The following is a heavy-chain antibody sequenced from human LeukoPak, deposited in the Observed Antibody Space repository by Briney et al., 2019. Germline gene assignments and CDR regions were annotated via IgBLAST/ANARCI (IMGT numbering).Heavy chain of an antibody. V-gene: IGHV4-34*01. CDR2: IHYTGAT. CDR1: GGSITGYY. J-gene: IGHJ4*02. D-gene: IGHD3-9*01. Sequence: SETLPLTCAVYGGSITGYYWSWIRQTPGRGLEWVGEIHYTGATSYNPSLKSRATISTDTSKNQFSLRLSSVTAADTAVYYCSRGNILTGYCFDFWGQGALVTVSS. CDR3: SRGNILTGYCFDF.